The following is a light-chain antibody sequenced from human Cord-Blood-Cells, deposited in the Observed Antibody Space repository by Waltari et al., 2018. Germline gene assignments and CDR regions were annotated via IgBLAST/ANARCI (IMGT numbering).Light chain of an antibody. CDR3: QQRSNWLT. CDR2: DAS. Sequence: VLTQSHATLSLSPGERATLSCRASQSVSSYLAWYQQKPGQAPRLLIYDASNRATGIPARFSGSGSGTDFTLTISSLEPEDFAVYYCQQRSNWLTFGGGTKVEIK. CDR1: QSVSSY. J-gene: IGKJ4*01. V-gene: IGKV3-11*01.